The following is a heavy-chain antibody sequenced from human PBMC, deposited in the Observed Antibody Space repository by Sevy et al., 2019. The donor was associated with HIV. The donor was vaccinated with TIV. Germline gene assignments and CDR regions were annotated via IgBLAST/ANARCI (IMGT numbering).Heavy chain of an antibody. J-gene: IGHJ4*02. CDR3: ATTKDYYERSAYPVDY. V-gene: IGHV1-24*01. Sequence: ASVKVSCRVSGYTLTEFAMHWVRQAPGKGLEWMGTFEPEDDETMYAQKFQGRVTLTEDTSTDTAYMELSSLRSEDTAVYYCATTKDYYERSAYPVDYWGQGTLVTVSS. CDR2: FEPEDDET. CDR1: GYTLTEFA. D-gene: IGHD3-22*01.